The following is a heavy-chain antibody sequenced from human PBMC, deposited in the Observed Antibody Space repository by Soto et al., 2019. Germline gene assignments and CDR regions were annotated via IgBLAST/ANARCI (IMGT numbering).Heavy chain of an antibody. D-gene: IGHD5-12*01. CDR2: ISGSGGST. Sequence: EVQLLESGGGLVQPGGSLRLSCAASGFTFSSYAMTWVRQAPGKGLEWVSGISGSGGSTYYADSVKGRFTISRDNSKNTLYLQMNGLRAEDTAVYYCAKAQYSGYEFSLNFDSGGQGTLVTVSS. J-gene: IGHJ4*02. CDR1: GFTFSSYA. V-gene: IGHV3-23*01. CDR3: AKAQYSGYEFSLNFDS.